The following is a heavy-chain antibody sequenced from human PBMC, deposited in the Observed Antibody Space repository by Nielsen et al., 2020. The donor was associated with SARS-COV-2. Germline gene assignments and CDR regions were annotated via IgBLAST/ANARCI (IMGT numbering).Heavy chain of an antibody. CDR2: IKQGGSEK. CDR3: ARGSDYAYYYYGMDV. V-gene: IGHV3-7*03. J-gene: IGHJ6*02. D-gene: IGHD4-17*01. CDR1: GFTFSSYW. Sequence: GVLRLSCAASGFTFSSYWMSWVRQAPGKGLEWVANIKQGGSEKYYVDSVKGRFTISRDNAKNSLYLQMNSLRAEDTALYHCARGSDYAYYYYGMDVWGQGTTVTVSS.